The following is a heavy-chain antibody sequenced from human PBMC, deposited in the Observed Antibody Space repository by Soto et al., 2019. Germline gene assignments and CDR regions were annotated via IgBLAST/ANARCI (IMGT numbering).Heavy chain of an antibody. CDR2: INPDNGGK. Sequence: QVQLVQSGAEVKKPGASVKVSCRASGYTFTHYGITWGRQAHGQGLEWLGWINPDNGGKHTVKRVHARLTLTTDRSTTTAYMELRSLIYDDTAVYYCAKDLDAGGRYWYFDLWGRGTLVTVYS. CDR1: GYTFTHYG. CDR3: AKDLDAGGRYWYFDL. V-gene: IGHV1-18*01. D-gene: IGHD2-15*01. J-gene: IGHJ2*01.